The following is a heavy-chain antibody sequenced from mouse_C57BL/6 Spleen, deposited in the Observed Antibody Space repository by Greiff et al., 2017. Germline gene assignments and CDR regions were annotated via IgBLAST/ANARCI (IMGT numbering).Heavy chain of an antibody. CDR2: ISDGGSYT. Sequence: DVMLVESGGGLVKPGGSLKLSCAASGFTFSSYAMSWVRQTPEKRLEWVATISDGGSYTYYPDNVKGRFTISRDNAKNNLYLQISHLKSEDTAMYYCARAIYYYGSRYYIDYWGQGTTRKVSS. CDR1: GFTFSSYA. D-gene: IGHD1-1*01. CDR3: ARAIYYYGSRYYIDY. J-gene: IGHJ2*01. V-gene: IGHV5-4*03.